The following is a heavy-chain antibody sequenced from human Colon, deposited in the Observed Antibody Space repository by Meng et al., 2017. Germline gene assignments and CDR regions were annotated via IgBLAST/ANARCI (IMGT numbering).Heavy chain of an antibody. J-gene: IGHJ4*02. CDR2: ISSDGSTT. V-gene: IGHV3-74*01. CDR1: GVTFSNYW. Sequence: GESLKISCAASGVTFSNYWMHWVRQIPGKGLVWVSRISSDGSTTTYTDSVKGRFTISRDNAKNTLYLQMYSLRAEDTAMYYCVRSYYGSGTGFDHWGQGMLVTVSS. CDR3: VRSYYGSGTGFDH. D-gene: IGHD3-10*01.